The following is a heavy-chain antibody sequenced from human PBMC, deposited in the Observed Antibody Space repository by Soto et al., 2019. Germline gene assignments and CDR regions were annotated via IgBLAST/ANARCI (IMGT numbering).Heavy chain of an antibody. CDR1: GGSFSGYY. J-gene: IGHJ6*03. D-gene: IGHD4-4*01. CDR2: INHSGST. V-gene: IGHV4-34*01. Sequence: SETLSLTCAVYGGSFSGYYWSWIRPPPGKGLEWIGEINHSGSTNYNPSLKSRVTISVDTSKNQFSLKLSSVTAADTAVYYCARYLRTTVTSPGYYYYYMDVWGKGTTVTVSS. CDR3: ARYLRTTVTSPGYYYYYMDV.